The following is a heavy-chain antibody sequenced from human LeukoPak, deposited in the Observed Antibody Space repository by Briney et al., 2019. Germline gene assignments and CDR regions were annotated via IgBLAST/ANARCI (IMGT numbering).Heavy chain of an antibody. D-gene: IGHD3-9*01. CDR3: ARVVILDYDILTGPPGGWFDP. V-gene: IGHV1-69*01. CDR2: IIPIFGTA. J-gene: IGHJ5*02. CDR1: GGTFSSYA. Sequence: ASVKVSCKASGGTFSSYAISWVRQAPGQGLEWMGGIIPIFGTANYAQKFQGRVTITADESTSTAYMELSSLRSEDTAVYYCARVVILDYDILTGPPGGWFDPWGQGTLVTVSS.